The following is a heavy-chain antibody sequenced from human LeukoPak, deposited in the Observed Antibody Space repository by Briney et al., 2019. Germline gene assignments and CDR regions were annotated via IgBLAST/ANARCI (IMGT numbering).Heavy chain of an antibody. CDR2: AYSGVNA. Sequence: SETLSLTGTVSGDSMHSYYWSWIRQSPEKGLEWIGRAYSGVNAYYNPSLQSRVTISVDKSNNQFSLDLTSVTAADTALYYCAREKSGTLTRAYYYIDVWGKGITVTVSS. J-gene: IGHJ6*03. D-gene: IGHD1-26*01. V-gene: IGHV4-4*07. CDR3: AREKSGTLTRAYYYIDV. CDR1: GDSMHSYY.